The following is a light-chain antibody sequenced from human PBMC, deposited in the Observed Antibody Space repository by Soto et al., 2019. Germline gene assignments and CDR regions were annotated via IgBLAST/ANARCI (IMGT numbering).Light chain of an antibody. Sequence: EMVMTQSPATLSLSPGERATLSCRASQSVSTYLAWYQQRPGQPPRLLIYDASSRATGIPARFSGSGSGTDFTLTISSLETEDFAVYYCQQRSNWPLVTFGPGTRVDV. V-gene: IGKV3-11*01. CDR3: QQRSNWPLVT. J-gene: IGKJ3*01. CDR2: DAS. CDR1: QSVSTY.